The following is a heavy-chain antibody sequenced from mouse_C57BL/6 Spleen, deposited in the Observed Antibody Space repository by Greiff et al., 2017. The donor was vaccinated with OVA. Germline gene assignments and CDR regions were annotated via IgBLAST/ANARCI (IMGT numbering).Heavy chain of an antibody. CDR1: GYTFTSYW. CDR3: ARPYYGNYAGY. CDR2: IHPNSGST. J-gene: IGHJ2*01. Sequence: QVQLKQPGAELVKPGASVKLSCKASGYTFTSYWMHWVKQRPGQGLEWIGMIHPNSGSTNYNEKFKSKATLTVDKSSSTAYMQLSSLTSEDSAVYYCARPYYGNYAGYWGQGTTLTVSS. V-gene: IGHV1-64*01. D-gene: IGHD2-10*01.